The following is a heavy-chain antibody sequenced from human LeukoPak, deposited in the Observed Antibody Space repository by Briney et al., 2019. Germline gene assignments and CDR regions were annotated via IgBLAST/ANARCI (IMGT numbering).Heavy chain of an antibody. Sequence: SETLSLTCTVSGGSLTTNNYYWGWIRQPPGKGLEWIGNIYFSGNTYYNPSLKSRVALSVDTFKNQFSLSLDSVTAADTAVYYCARVPPVYDSGNYYKGTHFDYWGQGTLVTVSS. D-gene: IGHD3-10*01. V-gene: IGHV4-39*07. CDR2: IYFSGNT. J-gene: IGHJ4*02. CDR1: GGSLTTNNYY. CDR3: ARVPPVYDSGNYYKGTHFDY.